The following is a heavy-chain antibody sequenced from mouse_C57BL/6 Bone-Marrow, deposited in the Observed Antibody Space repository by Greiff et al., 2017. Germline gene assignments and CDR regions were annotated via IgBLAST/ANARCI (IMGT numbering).Heavy chain of an antibody. V-gene: IGHV5-6*02. J-gene: IGHJ2*01. CDR2: ISSGGSYT. CDR3: ARHGNTLVDGDY. Sequence: DVKLVESGGDLVKPGGSLKLSCAASGFTFSSYGMSWVRQTPDKRLEWVATISSGGSYTYYPDSVKRRFTISRDNAKNTLYLHMSSLKSEDTAMYYCARHGNTLVDGDYWGQGTTLTVSS. D-gene: IGHD1-1*01. CDR1: GFTFSSYG.